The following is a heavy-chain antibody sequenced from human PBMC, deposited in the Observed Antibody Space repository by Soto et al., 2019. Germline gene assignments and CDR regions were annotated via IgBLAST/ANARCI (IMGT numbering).Heavy chain of an antibody. CDR1: GFTFSNYA. Sequence: GGSRRRSWTASGFTFSNYAIHWVGQAPGKGLEWVALISYDGRDEYYADSVKGRFTISRDNSKNTLYLQMNSLRAEDTGMFYCARDSRTDGYKYDYFDYWGQGTLVTVS. V-gene: IGHV3-30*04. CDR3: ARDSRTDGYKYDYFDY. CDR2: ISYDGRDE. D-gene: IGHD5-12*01. J-gene: IGHJ4*02.